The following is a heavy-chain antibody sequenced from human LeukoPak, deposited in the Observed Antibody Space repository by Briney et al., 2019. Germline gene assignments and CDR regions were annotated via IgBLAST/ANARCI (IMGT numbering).Heavy chain of an antibody. V-gene: IGHV1-58*01. Sequence: SVKVSCKGSGFTFTSSAVQWVRQARGQRLEWIGWIVVGSGNTNYAQKFQERVTITRDMSTSTAYMELSSLRSEDTAVYYCAAYDFWSGFNAFDIWGQGTMVTVSS. J-gene: IGHJ3*02. D-gene: IGHD3-3*01. CDR3: AAYDFWSGFNAFDI. CDR1: GFTFTSSA. CDR2: IVVGSGNT.